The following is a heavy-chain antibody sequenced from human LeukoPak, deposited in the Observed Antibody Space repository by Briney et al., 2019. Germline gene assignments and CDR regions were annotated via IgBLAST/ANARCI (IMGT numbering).Heavy chain of an antibody. J-gene: IGHJ3*02. CDR3: ARPTYCSSTSCYDNDAFDI. CDR2: IYYSGST. D-gene: IGHD2-2*01. Sequence: SETLSLTCTVSGGSISSSSYYWGWIRQPPGKGLEWIGSIYYSGSTYYNPSLKSRVTISVDTSKNQFSLKLSSVTAADTAVYYCARPTYCSSTSCYDNDAFDIWGQGTMVTVSS. V-gene: IGHV4-39*01. CDR1: GGSISSSSYY.